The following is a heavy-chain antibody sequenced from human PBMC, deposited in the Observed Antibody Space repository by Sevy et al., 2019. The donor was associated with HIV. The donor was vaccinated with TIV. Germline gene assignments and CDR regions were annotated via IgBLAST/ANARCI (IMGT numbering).Heavy chain of an antibody. CDR1: GYTFTDYF. J-gene: IGHJ4*02. CDR3: ASPGGYRYGSLLDN. D-gene: IGHD5-18*01. Sequence: ASVKVSCKASGYTFTDYFMHWVRQAHGQGLEWMGWINPNSGDTKYAQKFQGRVTVTRDTSIRTAYMELSSLRFDDTAVYYCASPGGYRYGSLLDNWGQGTLVTVSS. CDR2: INPNSGDT. V-gene: IGHV1-2*02.